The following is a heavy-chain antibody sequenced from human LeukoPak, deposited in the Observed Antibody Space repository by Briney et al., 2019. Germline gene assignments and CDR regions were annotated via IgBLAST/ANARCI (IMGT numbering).Heavy chain of an antibody. Sequence: PGGSLRLPCAAAGFTFSSYGMNWVRQAPGKGLEWVSAISGSGGSTYYADSVKGRFTISRDNSKNTLYLQMNSLRAEDTAVYYCAKRESVVGATSFDYWGQGTLVTVSS. J-gene: IGHJ4*02. CDR2: ISGSGGST. D-gene: IGHD1-26*01. CDR3: AKRESVVGATSFDY. CDR1: GFTFSSYG. V-gene: IGHV3-23*01.